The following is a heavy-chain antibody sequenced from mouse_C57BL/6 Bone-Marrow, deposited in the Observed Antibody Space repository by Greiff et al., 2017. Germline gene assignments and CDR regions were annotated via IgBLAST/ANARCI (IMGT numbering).Heavy chain of an antibody. CDR3: AIITTVVATGYFDY. CDR2: IHPNSGST. CDR1: GYTFTSYW. V-gene: IGHV1-64*01. Sequence: QVQLKQPGAELVKPGASVKLSCKASGYTFTSYWLHWVKQRPGQGLEWIGMIHPNSGSTNYNEKFKSKATLTVDKSSSTAYMQLSSLTSEDSAVYYCAIITTVVATGYFDYWGQGTTLTVSS. D-gene: IGHD1-1*01. J-gene: IGHJ2*01.